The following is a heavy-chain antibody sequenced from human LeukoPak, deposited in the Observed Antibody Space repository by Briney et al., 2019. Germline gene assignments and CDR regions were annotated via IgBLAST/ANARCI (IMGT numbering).Heavy chain of an antibody. CDR1: GDSVSKNGVA. D-gene: IGHD1-1*01. V-gene: IGHV6-1*01. CDR3: ARQRSRALDL. Sequence: SQTLSLTCAISGDSVSKNGVAWNWIRQSPARGLEWLGRTYFGSKWYNDYAMSVKSRISINPDTSKNQFSLQLNSVTPEDTAVYFCARQRSRALDLWGQGTMVTVSS. CDR2: TYFGSKWYN. J-gene: IGHJ3*01.